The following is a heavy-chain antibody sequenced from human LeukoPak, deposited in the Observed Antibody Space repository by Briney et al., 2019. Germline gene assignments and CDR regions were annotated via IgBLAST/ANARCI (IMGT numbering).Heavy chain of an antibody. CDR3: AGVRRDGYNSPDY. D-gene: IGHD5-24*01. CDR2: IYYSGTT. J-gene: IGHJ4*02. CDR1: GGSITSCY. Sequence: SETLSLTCTVSGGSITSCYWSWIRQPPGKGLECIGYIYYSGTTYYNPSLKSRVTISVDTSKNQFSLKLSSVTAADTAVYYCAGVRRDGYNSPDYWGQGTLVTVSS. V-gene: IGHV4-59*01.